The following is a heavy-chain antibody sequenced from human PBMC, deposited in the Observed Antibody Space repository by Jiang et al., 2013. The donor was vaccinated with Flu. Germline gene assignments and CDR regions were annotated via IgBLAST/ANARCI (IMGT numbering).Heavy chain of an antibody. CDR3: AGFCSGGSCPDY. CDR1: GGSFSGYV. V-gene: IGHV4-34*12. Sequence: LLKPSETLSLTCAVYGGSFSGYVLGLVPPAPRKGLEWIGEVIHSGTTTYNPSLKSRVTMSVDTSKNQVSLRLSSVTAADTAVYYCAGFCSGGSCPDYWGQGTLVTVSS. CDR2: VIHSGTT. J-gene: IGHJ4*02. D-gene: IGHD2-15*01.